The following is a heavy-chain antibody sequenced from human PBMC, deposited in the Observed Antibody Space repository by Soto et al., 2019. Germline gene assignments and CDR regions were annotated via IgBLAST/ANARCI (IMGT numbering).Heavy chain of an antibody. V-gene: IGHV4-31*03. D-gene: IGHD2-8*01. Sequence: SETLSLTCTVSGGSISSGGYYWSWIRQHPGKGLEWIGYIYYSGSTYYNPSLKSRVTISVDTSKNQFSLKLSSVTAADTAVYYCARGRWDIVLMVYALDPWGQGTLVTVSS. J-gene: IGHJ5*02. CDR3: ARGRWDIVLMVYALDP. CDR1: GGSISSGGYY. CDR2: IYYSGST.